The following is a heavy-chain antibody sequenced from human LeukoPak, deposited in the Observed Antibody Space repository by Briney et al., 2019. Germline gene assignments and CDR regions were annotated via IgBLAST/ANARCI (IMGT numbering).Heavy chain of an antibody. J-gene: IGHJ3*02. V-gene: IGHV3-21*01. CDR2: ISSSSSYI. D-gene: IGHD3-16*01. Sequence: SGGSLRLSCAASGFTFSSYSMNWVRQAPGKGLEWVSSISSSSSYIYYADSVKGRFTISRDNAKNSLYLQMNSLRAEDTALYYCATTGGVVFDIWGQGTMVTVSS. CDR3: ATTGGVVFDI. CDR1: GFTFSSYS.